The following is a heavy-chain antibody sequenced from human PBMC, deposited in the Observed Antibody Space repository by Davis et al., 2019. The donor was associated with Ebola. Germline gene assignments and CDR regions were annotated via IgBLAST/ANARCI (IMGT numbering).Heavy chain of an antibody. J-gene: IGHJ4*02. Sequence: GESLKISCAASGFRFSSYGMHWVRQAPGKGLKWVAVISHDGTNKYYADSVKGRFTVSRDNSKNTVYLEMNGLRPEDTSQYYCARSTWMGATPLDYWGQGTLLTVSS. D-gene: IGHD1-26*01. CDR3: ARSTWMGATPLDY. CDR1: GFRFSSYG. CDR2: ISHDGTNK. V-gene: IGHV3-30*03.